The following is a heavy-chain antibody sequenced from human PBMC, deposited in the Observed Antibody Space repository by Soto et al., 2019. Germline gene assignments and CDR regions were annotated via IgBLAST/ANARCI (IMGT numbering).Heavy chain of an antibody. V-gene: IGHV1-8*01. CDR3: ARGVSAGVDY. Sequence: ASVKVSCKASEYSFTSLDTNWVRQTAGQGLEWMGWMQPSTGRTGYAQKFQGRVTMTRDTSINTAYMELTTLTSDDTAFYYCARGVSAGVDYWGQGTLVTVSS. CDR1: EYSFTSLD. J-gene: IGHJ4*02. CDR2: MQPSTGRT. D-gene: IGHD1-26*01.